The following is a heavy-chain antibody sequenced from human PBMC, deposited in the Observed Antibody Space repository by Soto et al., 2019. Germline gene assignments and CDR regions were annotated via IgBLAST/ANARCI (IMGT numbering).Heavy chain of an antibody. D-gene: IGHD6-13*01. J-gene: IGHJ6*02. Sequence: SETLSLTCTVSGGSISSGGYYWSWIRQHPGKGLEWIGYIYYSGSTYYNPSLKSRVTISVDTSKNQFSLKLSSVTAADTAVYYCARDKGIRGGIAAAGPAYGMDVWGQGTTVTVSS. V-gene: IGHV4-31*03. CDR2: IYYSGST. CDR3: ARDKGIRGGIAAAGPAYGMDV. CDR1: GGSISSGGYY.